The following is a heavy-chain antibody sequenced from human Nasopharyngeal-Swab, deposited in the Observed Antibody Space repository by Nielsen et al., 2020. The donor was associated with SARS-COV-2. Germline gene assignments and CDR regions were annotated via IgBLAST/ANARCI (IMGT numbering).Heavy chain of an antibody. V-gene: IGHV4-59*12. D-gene: IGHD3-3*01. J-gene: IGHJ5*02. CDR1: GGSISSFY. Sequence: SETLSLTCTVSGGSISSFYWSWIRQPPGQGLEWIGYIYYSGSTYYNPSLKSRITISVDTSKNQFSLKLSSVTAADTAVYYCARARTRTIFGVVGWFDPWGQGTLVTVSS. CDR2: IYYSGST. CDR3: ARARTRTIFGVVGWFDP.